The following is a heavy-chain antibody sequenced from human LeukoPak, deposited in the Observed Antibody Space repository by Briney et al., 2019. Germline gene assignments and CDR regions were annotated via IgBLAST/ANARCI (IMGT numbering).Heavy chain of an antibody. CDR2: ISGSGGST. Sequence: GGSLRLSCAASGFTFNNYAMNWVRQAPGKGLEWVSAISGSGGSTYYADSVEGRFTISRDNAEKSLHLQMNSLRAEDTAVYYCARGGAARPDYWGQGTLVTVSS. CDR1: GFTFNNYA. V-gene: IGHV3-23*01. J-gene: IGHJ4*02. D-gene: IGHD6-6*01. CDR3: ARGGAARPDY.